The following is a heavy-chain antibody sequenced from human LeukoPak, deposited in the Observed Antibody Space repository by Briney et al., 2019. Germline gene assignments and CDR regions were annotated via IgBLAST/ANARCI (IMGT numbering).Heavy chain of an antibody. CDR1: GGSVNSGTYY. D-gene: IGHD3-22*01. Sequence: SGTLSLTCTVPGGSVNSGTYYWSWIRQPPGKGLEWIGNIYYSGSAYYNPSLKSRVTTSVDTSKNQFSLKLSSVTAADTAVYYCARKPIVNSAWYYFDYWGQGTLVTVSS. CDR3: ARKPIVNSAWYYFDY. CDR2: IYYSGSA. V-gene: IGHV4-39*07. J-gene: IGHJ4*02.